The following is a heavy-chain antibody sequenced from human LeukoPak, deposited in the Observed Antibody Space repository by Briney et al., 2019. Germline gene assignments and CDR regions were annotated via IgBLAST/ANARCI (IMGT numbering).Heavy chain of an antibody. CDR3: ARSTYYYGSGSYRPFDY. CDR1: GFSLSTSGMR. V-gene: IGHV2-70*04. D-gene: IGHD3-10*01. J-gene: IGHJ4*02. CDR2: IDWDDDK. Sequence: SGPALVKPTQTLTLTCTFSGFSLSTSGMRVSRIRQPPGKALEWLARIDWDDDKFYSTSLKTRLTISKDTSKNQVVLTMTNMDPVDTATYYCARSTYYYGSGSYRPFDYWGQGTLVTVSS.